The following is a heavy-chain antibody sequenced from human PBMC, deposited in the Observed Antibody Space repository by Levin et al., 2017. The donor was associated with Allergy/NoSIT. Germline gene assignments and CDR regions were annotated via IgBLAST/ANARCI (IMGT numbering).Heavy chain of an antibody. J-gene: IGHJ3*02. V-gene: IGHV3-30*18. Sequence: GGSLRLSCAASGFTFSSYGMHWVRQAPGKGLEWVAVISYDGSNKYYADSVKGRFTISRDNSKNTLYLQMNSLRAEDTAVYYCAKDLAYYYDSSGRWEYAFDIWGQGTMVTVSS. D-gene: IGHD3-22*01. CDR2: ISYDGSNK. CDR1: GFTFSSYG. CDR3: AKDLAYYYDSSGRWEYAFDI.